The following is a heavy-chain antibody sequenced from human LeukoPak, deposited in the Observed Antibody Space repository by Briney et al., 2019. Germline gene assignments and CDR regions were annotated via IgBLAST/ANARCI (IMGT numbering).Heavy chain of an antibody. CDR2: IDPSDFYT. CDR1: GYSFTSYW. CDR3: ASQRTRHYYGMDV. D-gene: IGHD1/OR15-1a*01. J-gene: IGHJ6*02. Sequence: GESLKISRQGSGYSFTSYWISWVRQMPGKGLEWMGRIDPSDFYTNYSPSFQGHVTISADKSISTAYLQWSSLKASDTAMYYCASQRTRHYYGMDVWGQGTTVTVSS. V-gene: IGHV5-10-1*01.